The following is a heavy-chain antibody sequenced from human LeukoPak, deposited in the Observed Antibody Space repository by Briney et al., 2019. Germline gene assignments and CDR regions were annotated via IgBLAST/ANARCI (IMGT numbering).Heavy chain of an antibody. CDR3: TRITYYDFWSGPRAFDI. J-gene: IGHJ3*02. CDR2: IRSKAYGGTT. Sequence: GGSLRLSCTASGFTFGDYAMSWVRQAPGKGLEWVGFIRSKAYGGTTEYAASVKGRFTISRDDSKSIAYLQMNRLKTEDTAVYYCTRITYYDFWSGPRAFDIWGQGTMVTVSS. V-gene: IGHV3-49*04. D-gene: IGHD3-3*01. CDR1: GFTFGDYA.